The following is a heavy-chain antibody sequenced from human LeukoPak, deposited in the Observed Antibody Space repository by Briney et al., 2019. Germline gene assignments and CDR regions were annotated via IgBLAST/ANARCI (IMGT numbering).Heavy chain of an antibody. D-gene: IGHD2-2*01. CDR1: GYTFTSYD. CDR2: MNPNSGNT. V-gene: IGHV1-8*01. Sequence: ASVKVSCKASGYTFTSYDINWVRQATGQGLEWMGWMNPNSGNTGYAQKFQDRVTMTEDTSTDTAYMELNSLRSDDTAVYYCATDPGEIVPAAKGPRGDYCYGMDVWGQGTTVTVSS. CDR3: ATDPGEIVPAAKGPRGDYCYGMDV. J-gene: IGHJ6*02.